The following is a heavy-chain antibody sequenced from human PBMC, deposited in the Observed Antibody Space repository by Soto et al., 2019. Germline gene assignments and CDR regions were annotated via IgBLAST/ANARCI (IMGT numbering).Heavy chain of an antibody. D-gene: IGHD3-16*01. Sequence: KPSDTLSLTCTVSGGSISSSSSYWAWIRHPPGKGLEWVGSIYYLGNTYYNPSLGSRVTISVDTSKNQFSLKLRSVTAADTAVYYCARHGLRSDYIGGRNHNLFDSWGQGTLVTVSS. CDR1: GGSISSSSSY. V-gene: IGHV4-39*01. CDR3: ARHGLRSDYIGGRNHNLFDS. J-gene: IGHJ5*01. CDR2: IYYLGNT.